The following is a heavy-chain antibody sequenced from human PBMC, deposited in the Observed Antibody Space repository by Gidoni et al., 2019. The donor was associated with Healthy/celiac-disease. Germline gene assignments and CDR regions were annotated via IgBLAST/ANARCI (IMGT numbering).Heavy chain of an antibody. D-gene: IGHD3-22*01. CDR1: GFTFDDYA. V-gene: IGHV3-9*01. CDR3: AKCDALNYYDSSGYYDSFDY. J-gene: IGHJ4*02. CDR2: CSWNSGII. Sequence: EVQLVESGGGLVQPGRSMRLSCAASGFTFDDYAMQRVRQAPGKGLGWVSWCSWNSGIIGDSDSVKGRVTISRDNAKNALYLQRNSLRAEDTALYYCAKCDALNYYDSSGYYDSFDYWGQGTLVTVSS.